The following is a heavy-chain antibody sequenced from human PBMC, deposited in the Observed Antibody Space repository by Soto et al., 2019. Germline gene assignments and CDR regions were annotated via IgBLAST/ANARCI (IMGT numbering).Heavy chain of an antibody. CDR2: ISSSSSYT. D-gene: IGHD3-22*01. CDR1: GFTFSDYY. CDR3: ARSPHYYDSSGYYYDY. Sequence: PGGSLRLSCAASGFTFSDYYMSWIRQAPGKGLEWVSYISSSSSYTNYADSVKGRFTISRDNAKNSLYPQMNSLRAEDTAVYYCARSPHYYDSSGYYYDYWGQGT. J-gene: IGHJ4*02. V-gene: IGHV3-11*06.